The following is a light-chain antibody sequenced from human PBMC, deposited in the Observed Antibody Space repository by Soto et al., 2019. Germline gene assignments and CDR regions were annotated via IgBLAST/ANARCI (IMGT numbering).Light chain of an antibody. Sequence: DIQMTQSPSSLSASVGDRVTITCRASENIRTYLNWYQQQPGKAPKLLMFAASTLQSGIPSRFSGSGSGTYFIFTITSLQPEDFATYFCQQSYNSPPTFGQGTKVDNK. V-gene: IGKV1-39*01. CDR3: QQSYNSPPT. CDR2: AAS. J-gene: IGKJ1*01. CDR1: ENIRTY.